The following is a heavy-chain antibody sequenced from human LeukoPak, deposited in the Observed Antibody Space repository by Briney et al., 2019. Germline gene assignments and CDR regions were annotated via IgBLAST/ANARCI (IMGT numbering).Heavy chain of an antibody. CDR3: ARAAYCSSTSCPKQPDSDY. V-gene: IGHV1-69*13. CDR1: GGTFSSYA. Sequence: SVKVSCKASGGTFSSYAISWVRQAPGQGLEWMGGIIPIFGTANYAQKFQGRVTITADESTSTAYMELSSLRSDDTAVYYCARAAYCSSTSCPKQPDSDYWGQGTLVTVSS. D-gene: IGHD2-2*01. CDR2: IIPIFGTA. J-gene: IGHJ4*02.